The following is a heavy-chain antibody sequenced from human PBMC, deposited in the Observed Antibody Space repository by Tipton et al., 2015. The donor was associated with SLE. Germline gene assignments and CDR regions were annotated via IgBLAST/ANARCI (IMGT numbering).Heavy chain of an antibody. CDR2: INHSGST. Sequence: GLVKPSETLSLTCAVYGGSFSGYYWSWIRQPPGKGLEWIGEINHSGSTNYNPSLKSRVTISVDTSKDQFSLKLSSVTAADTAVYYCARGRESTVTTWVSFWGQGTLVTVSS. V-gene: IGHV4-34*01. CDR1: GGSFSGYY. J-gene: IGHJ4*02. CDR3: ARGRESTVTTWVSF. D-gene: IGHD4-17*01.